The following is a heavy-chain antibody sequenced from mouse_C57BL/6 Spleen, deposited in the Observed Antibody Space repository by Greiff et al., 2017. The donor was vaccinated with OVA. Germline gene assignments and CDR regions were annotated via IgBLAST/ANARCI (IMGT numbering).Heavy chain of an antibody. D-gene: IGHD1-1*01. CDR2: IRNKANNHAT. Sequence: EVMLVESGGGLVQPGGSMKLSCAASGFTFSDAWMDWVRQSPEKGLEWVAEIRNKANNHATYYAESVKGRFTISRDDSKSSVYLQMNSLRAEDTGIYDCTRRYGSSYGYFDVWGTGTTVTVSS. V-gene: IGHV6-6*01. J-gene: IGHJ1*03. CDR3: TRRYGSSYGYFDV. CDR1: GFTFSDAW.